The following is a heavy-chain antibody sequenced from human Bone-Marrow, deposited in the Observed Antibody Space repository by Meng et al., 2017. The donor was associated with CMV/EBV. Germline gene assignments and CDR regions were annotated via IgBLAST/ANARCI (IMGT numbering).Heavy chain of an antibody. CDR1: GFTFSSYA. Sequence: GGSLRLSCAASGFTFSSYAMHWVRQAPGKGLGYVSAISSNGGSTYYADSVKGRFTISRDNSKNTLYLQMGSLRAEDMAVYYCSRGEYQLLPYYYYYGKDVWGQGTTVTVSS. CDR3: SRGEYQLLPYYYYYGKDV. V-gene: IGHV3-64*02. J-gene: IGHJ6*02. CDR2: ISSNGGST. D-gene: IGHD2-2*01.